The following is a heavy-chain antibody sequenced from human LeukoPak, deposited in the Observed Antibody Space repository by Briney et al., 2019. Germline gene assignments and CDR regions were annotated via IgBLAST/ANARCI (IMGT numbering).Heavy chain of an antibody. CDR3: ARDRTVLVPTAPGNGMDV. J-gene: IGHJ6*02. CDR1: GDSVSSNSAA. D-gene: IGHD3-10*01. V-gene: IGHV6-1*01. CDR2: TYYRSKWYN. Sequence: SQTLSLTWAISGDSVSSNSAAWNWIRQSPSRGLEWLGRTYYRSKWYNDYAVSVKSRITINPDTSKNQFSLQLNSVTPEDTAVYYCARDRTVLVPTAPGNGMDVWGQGTTVTVSS.